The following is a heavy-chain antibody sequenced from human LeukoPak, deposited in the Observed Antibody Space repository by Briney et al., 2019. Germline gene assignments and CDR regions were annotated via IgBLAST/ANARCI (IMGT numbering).Heavy chain of an antibody. CDR1: GFIFSSYA. CDR2: ISYDGSNK. CDR3: TRFVVTMDY. D-gene: IGHD3-10*01. V-gene: IGHV3-30*04. J-gene: IGHJ4*02. Sequence: PGRSLRLSCAASGFIFSSYAMHWVRQAPGKGLEWVAVISYDGSNKYYADSVKGRFTISRDNSKNTLYLQMNSLRAEDTAVYYCTRFVVTMDYWGQGTLVTVSS.